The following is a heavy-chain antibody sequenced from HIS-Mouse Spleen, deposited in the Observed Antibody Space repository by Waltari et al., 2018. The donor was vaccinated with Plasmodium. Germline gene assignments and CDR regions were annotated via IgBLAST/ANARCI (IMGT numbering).Heavy chain of an antibody. V-gene: IGHV1-18*01. CDR1: GYTFTNYG. CDR3: ARGSAGDAFDI. J-gene: IGHJ3*02. CDR2: IRPYNGNP. D-gene: IGHD6-19*01. Sequence: QVQLVQSGAEVKKPGASVKVSCKASGYTFTNYGISWVRQAPGQGLEWMGWIRPYNGNPHFAPKLQGRVTMTKDTSTSTAYMELRSLRSDDTAVYYCARGSAGDAFDIWGQGTMVTVSS.